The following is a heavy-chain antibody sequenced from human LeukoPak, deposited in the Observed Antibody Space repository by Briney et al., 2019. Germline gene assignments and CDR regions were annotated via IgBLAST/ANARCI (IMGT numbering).Heavy chain of an antibody. J-gene: IGHJ5*02. CDR2: IIPIFGTA. CDR3: ARSIVVVVAASLSPFDP. V-gene: IGHV1-69*01. CDR1: GGTFSSYA. D-gene: IGHD2-15*01. Sequence: SVKVSCKASGGTFSSYAISWVRQAPGQGLEWMGGIIPIFGTANYAQKFQGRVTITADESTSTAYMELSSLRSEDTAVYYCARSIVVVVAASLSPFDPWGQGTLVTVSS.